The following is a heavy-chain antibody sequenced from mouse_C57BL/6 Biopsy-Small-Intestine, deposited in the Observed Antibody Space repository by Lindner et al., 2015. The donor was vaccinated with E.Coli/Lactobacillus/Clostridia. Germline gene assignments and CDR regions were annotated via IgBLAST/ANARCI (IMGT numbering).Heavy chain of an antibody. V-gene: IGHV1-82*01. CDR2: IYPGDGDT. J-gene: IGHJ3*01. D-gene: IGHD2-1*01. CDR1: GYIFSSSW. CDR3: AKYDNFVGWFPF. Sequence: VQLQESGPELVKPGASVKISCKASGYIFSSSWLSWVKQRPGKGLEWIGRIYPGDGDTNYNGKFKDKATLTADKSSSTAYMQFSSLTSEDSAVYFCAKYDNFVGWFPFWGQGTLVTVSA.